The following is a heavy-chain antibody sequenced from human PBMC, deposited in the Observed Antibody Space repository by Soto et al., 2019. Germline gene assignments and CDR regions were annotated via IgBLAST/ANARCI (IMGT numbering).Heavy chain of an antibody. V-gene: IGHV4-30-2*01. D-gene: IGHD4-17*01. CDR1: GGSISSGGYS. Sequence: SETLSLTCAVPGGSISSGGYSWSWIRQPPGKGLEWIGYIYHSGSTYYNPSLKSRVTISVDRSKNQFSLKLSSVTAADTAVYYCARSMTTVTTNDYWGQGSLVTVSS. CDR3: ARSMTTVTTNDY. CDR2: IYHSGST. J-gene: IGHJ4*02.